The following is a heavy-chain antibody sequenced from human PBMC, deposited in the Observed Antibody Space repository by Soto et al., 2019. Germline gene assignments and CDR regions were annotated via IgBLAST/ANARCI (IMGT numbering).Heavy chain of an antibody. CDR1: GGTFSSYT. Sequence: QVQLVQSGAEVKKPGSSVKVSCKASGGTFSSYTISWVRQAPGQGLEWMGRIIPILGIANYAQKFQGRVTISADKFMSTAYMELSSLRSEDTAVYYCARGEAYCGGDCRRWFDSLGQGTLVTVSS. CDR2: IIPILGIA. J-gene: IGHJ5*01. D-gene: IGHD2-21*02. CDR3: ARGEAYCGGDCRRWFDS. V-gene: IGHV1-69*02.